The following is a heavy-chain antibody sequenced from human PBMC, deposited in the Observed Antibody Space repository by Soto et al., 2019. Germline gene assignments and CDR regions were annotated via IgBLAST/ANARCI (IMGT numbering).Heavy chain of an antibody. D-gene: IGHD6-6*01. V-gene: IGHV1-18*01. CDR3: ARGGGASRPCQDY. CDR2: ISAYNGNT. CDR1: AYTVTSYC. Sequence: GASVQVCGEASAYTVTSYCIGWVRQAPGQGLGWMGWISAYNGNTNYAQKLQGRVTMTTDTSTSTAYMELRSLGSDDTAVDCCARGGGASRPCQDYWGQGTLVTVSS. J-gene: IGHJ4*02.